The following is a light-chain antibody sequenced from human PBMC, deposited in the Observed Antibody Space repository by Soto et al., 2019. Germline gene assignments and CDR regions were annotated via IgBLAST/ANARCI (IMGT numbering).Light chain of an antibody. V-gene: IGKV1-39*01. CDR2: AXX. Sequence: DIQMTQSPSSLSXXXXXXXXXXXXASQNIKNYLNWYQQKPGKAPXLLIYAXXSLQSGVTSRFSGSGSGTDFTLTISSLQPEDFATYYCQQSYSTXNTFGQGTRLEI. J-gene: IGKJ5*01. CDR3: QQSYSTXNT. CDR1: QNIKNY.